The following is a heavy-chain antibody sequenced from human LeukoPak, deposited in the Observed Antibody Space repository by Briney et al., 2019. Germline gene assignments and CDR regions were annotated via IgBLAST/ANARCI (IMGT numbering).Heavy chain of an antibody. CDR2: IYTSGST. J-gene: IGHJ4*02. CDR1: GGSISSGSYY. V-gene: IGHV4-61*02. Sequence: SETLSLTCTVSGGSISSGSYYWNWIRQPAGKGLEWIGRIYTSGSTNYNPSLKSRVTISVDTSKNQFSLKLSSVTAADTAVYYCARDRGDGYDYFWDYWGQGTLVTVSS. D-gene: IGHD5-12*01. CDR3: ARDRGDGYDYFWDY.